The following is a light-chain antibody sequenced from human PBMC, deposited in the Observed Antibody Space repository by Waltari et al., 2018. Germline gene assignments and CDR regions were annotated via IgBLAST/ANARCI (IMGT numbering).Light chain of an antibody. Sequence: DIEMTQSPSTLSASVGDRVTITCRASQSVSSWLAWYQQKPGRAPKLLIYKSSTLQTGFPARFSGSGYGTEFTLTINSLQPDDFATYYCQQHNSYSYTFGQGTNLEIK. CDR1: QSVSSW. CDR2: KSS. CDR3: QQHNSYSYT. V-gene: IGKV1-5*03. J-gene: IGKJ2*01.